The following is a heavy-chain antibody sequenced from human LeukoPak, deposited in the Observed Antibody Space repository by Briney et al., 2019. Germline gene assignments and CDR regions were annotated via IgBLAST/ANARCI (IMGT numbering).Heavy chain of an antibody. CDR2: IYSGGST. V-gene: IGHV3-53*04. CDR1: GFTVSSNY. J-gene: IGHJ6*02. CDR3: ARGFVGGYDFYYYYGMDV. Sequence: AGGSLRLSCAASGFTVSSNYMSWVRQAPGKGLEWVSVIYSGGSTYYADSVKGRFTISRHNSKNTLYLQMNSLRAEDTAVYYCARGFVGGYDFYYYYGMDVWGQGTTVTVSS. D-gene: IGHD5-12*01.